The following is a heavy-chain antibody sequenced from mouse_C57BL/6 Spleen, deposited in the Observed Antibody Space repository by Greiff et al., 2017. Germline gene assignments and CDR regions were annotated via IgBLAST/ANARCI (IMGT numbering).Heavy chain of an antibody. J-gene: IGHJ1*01. Sequence: EVQLQQSGAELVRPGSSVKMSCTTSGYTFTSYAINWVKQRPGQGLEWIGYIYPGNGYTEYNAKFKGKATLTSDTSSSTAYLQLSSLTSDDSASYFCARLDGPDVWGQGTTVTVSS. CDR3: ARLDGPDV. CDR1: GYTFTSYA. V-gene: IGHV1-58*01. CDR2: IYPGNGYT. D-gene: IGHD2-3*01.